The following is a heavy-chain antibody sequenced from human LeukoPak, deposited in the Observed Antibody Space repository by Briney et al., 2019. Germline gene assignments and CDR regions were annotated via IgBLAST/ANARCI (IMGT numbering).Heavy chain of an antibody. CDR1: GGSFSGYY. CDR2: INHSGSI. CDR3: ARHRIQLWTSRMAAFDI. Sequence: SETLSLTCAVYGGSFSGYYWSWIRQPPGKGLEWIGEINHSGSINYNPSLKSRVTISVDTSKNQFSLKLSSVTAADTAVYYCARHRIQLWTSRMAAFDIWGQGTMVTVSS. J-gene: IGHJ3*02. V-gene: IGHV4-34*01. D-gene: IGHD5-18*01.